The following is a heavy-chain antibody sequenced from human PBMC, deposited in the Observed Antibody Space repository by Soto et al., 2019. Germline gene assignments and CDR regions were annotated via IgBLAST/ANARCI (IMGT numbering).Heavy chain of an antibody. J-gene: IGHJ6*02. D-gene: IGHD3-10*01. Sequence: QVQLVQSGAEVKKPGSSVKVSCKASGGTFSSYSISWVRQAPGQGLEWMGGIIPMCGTANYAQKFQDRVRIAEDESTGGAYKELGSVRCEDTAVYDCAKQQAGHYGSGLGYQFGMDVWGQGTTVTVSS. CDR1: GGTFSSYS. CDR3: AKQQAGHYGSGLGYQFGMDV. CDR2: IIPMCGTA. V-gene: IGHV1-69*01.